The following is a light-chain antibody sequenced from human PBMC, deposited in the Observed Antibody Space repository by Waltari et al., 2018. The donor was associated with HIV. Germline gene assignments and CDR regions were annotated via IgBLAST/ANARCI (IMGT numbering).Light chain of an antibody. CDR1: SSDVGGYNY. J-gene: IGLJ2*01. V-gene: IGLV2-14*01. CDR2: EVS. Sequence: QSALTQPASVSGSPGQSITISCTGTSSDVGGYNYVSWYQQPPGKAPKLMIYEVSNRPSGVSNRFSGSKSGNTASLTISGLQAEDEADYHCSSYTSSTTDVVFGGGTKLTVL. CDR3: SSYTSSTTDVV.